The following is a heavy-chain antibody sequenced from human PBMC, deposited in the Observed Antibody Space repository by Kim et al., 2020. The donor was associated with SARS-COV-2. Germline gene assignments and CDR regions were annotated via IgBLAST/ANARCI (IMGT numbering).Heavy chain of an antibody. J-gene: IGHJ5*02. D-gene: IGHD6-19*01. Sequence: GGSLRLSCAASGFTFGDYAMHWVRQAPGKGLEWVSGISWNSGSIGYADSVKGRFTISRDNAKNSLYLQMNSLRAEDTALYYCAKDGGGGDSSGWYNWFDPWGQGTLVTVSS. CDR3: AKDGGGGDSSGWYNWFDP. V-gene: IGHV3-9*01. CDR1: GFTFGDYA. CDR2: ISWNSGSI.